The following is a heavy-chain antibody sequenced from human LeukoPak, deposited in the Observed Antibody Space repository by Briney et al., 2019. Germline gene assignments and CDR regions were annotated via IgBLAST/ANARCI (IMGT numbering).Heavy chain of an antibody. J-gene: IGHJ4*02. Sequence: PGGSLRLSCAASGFTVSSNYMSWVRQAPGKGLEWVSVIHSGGSTYYADSVKGRFTISRDNSKNTLYLQMNSLRAEDTAVYYCARDGGSRDGYNPGYWGQGTLVTASS. CDR1: GFTVSSNY. CDR3: ARDGGSRDGYNPGY. D-gene: IGHD5-24*01. V-gene: IGHV3-66*01. CDR2: IHSGGST.